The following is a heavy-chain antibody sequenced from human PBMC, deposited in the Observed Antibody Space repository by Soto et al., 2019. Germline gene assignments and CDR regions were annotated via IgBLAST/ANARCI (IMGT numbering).Heavy chain of an antibody. CDR1: GYTFTAFA. CDR3: ARDGSGYYGSGSYPD. J-gene: IGHJ4*02. Sequence: QVQLVQSGTEVRKPGASVRVSCKASGYTFTAFAMHWVRQAPGQRPEWMGWINADNGNTRYSQKFQGRVTFTSDTSANTADLELSSLESDDTAVYYCARDGSGYYGSGSYPDWGQGTLVTVSS. V-gene: IGHV1-3*01. CDR2: INADNGNT. D-gene: IGHD3-10*01.